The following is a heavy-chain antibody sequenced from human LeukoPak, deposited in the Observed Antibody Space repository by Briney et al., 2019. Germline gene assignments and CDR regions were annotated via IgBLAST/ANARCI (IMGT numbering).Heavy chain of an antibody. CDR3: AREGGGWFWFDP. CDR2: ISSSSSYI. V-gene: IGHV3-21*01. D-gene: IGHD6-19*01. Sequence: GGSLRLSCAASGFTFSSYSMNWVRQAPGKGLEWVSSISSSSSYIYYADSVKGRFTISRDNAKNSLYLQMNSLRAEDTAVYYCAREGGGWFWFDPWGQGTLVTVSS. CDR1: GFTFSSYS. J-gene: IGHJ5*02.